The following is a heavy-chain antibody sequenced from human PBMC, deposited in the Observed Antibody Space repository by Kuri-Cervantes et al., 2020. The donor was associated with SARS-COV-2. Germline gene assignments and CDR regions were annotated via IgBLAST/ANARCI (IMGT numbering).Heavy chain of an antibody. CDR3: ARDLPYYYDSSGYDFDY. CDR2: IWYDGSNK. Sequence: GESLKISCAASGFTFSSYAMSWVRQAPGKGLEWVAVIWYDGSNKYYADSVKGRFTISRDNSKNTLYLQMNSLRAEDTAVYYRARDLPYYYDSSGYDFDYWGQGTLVTVSS. CDR1: GFTFSSYA. D-gene: IGHD3-22*01. V-gene: IGHV3-33*08. J-gene: IGHJ4*02.